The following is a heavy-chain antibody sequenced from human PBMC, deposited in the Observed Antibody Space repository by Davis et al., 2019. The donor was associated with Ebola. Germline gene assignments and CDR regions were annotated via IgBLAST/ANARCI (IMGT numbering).Heavy chain of an antibody. D-gene: IGHD3-22*01. V-gene: IGHV3-13*01. CDR1: GFTFSSYD. CDR2: IGTAGDT. J-gene: IGHJ4*02. Sequence: GESLKISCAASGFTFSSYDMHWVRQATGKGLEWVSAIGTAGDTYYPGSVKGRFTISRENAKNSLYLQMNSLRAGDTAVYYCAKDGVTYYYDSSGYRSQYYFDYWGQGTLVTVSS. CDR3: AKDGVTYYYDSSGYRSQYYFDY.